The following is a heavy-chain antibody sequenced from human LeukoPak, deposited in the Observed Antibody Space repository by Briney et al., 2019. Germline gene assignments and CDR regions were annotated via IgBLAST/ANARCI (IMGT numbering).Heavy chain of an antibody. CDR1: EFTFSSYW. J-gene: IGHJ3*02. CDR3: ARDITTMVVAVSRLFGDAFDI. V-gene: IGHV3-7*01. Sequence: TGGSLRLSCGGSEFTFSSYWMTWVRQAPGKGLEWVANIKEDGSEEYYVDSVKGRFTISRDNAKNSLYLQMNSLRVEDTAVYYCARDITTMVVAVSRLFGDAFDIWGQGTMVTVSS. D-gene: IGHD2-15*01. CDR2: IKEDGSEE.